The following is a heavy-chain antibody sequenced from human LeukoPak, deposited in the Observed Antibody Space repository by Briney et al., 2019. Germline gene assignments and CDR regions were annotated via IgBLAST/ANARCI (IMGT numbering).Heavy chain of an antibody. Sequence: SGPTLANPTQTLTLTCTFSGFSLSTNGVGVGWIRQPPGKALEWLALIYWNDDKRYRPSLKSRLTITKDTSKNQVVLTMTNMDPVDTATYYCAYSRYNNNWYARFDYWGQGTLVTVSS. V-gene: IGHV2-5*01. J-gene: IGHJ4*02. CDR3: AYSRYNNNWYARFDY. CDR1: GFSLSTNGVG. D-gene: IGHD6-13*01. CDR2: IYWNDDK.